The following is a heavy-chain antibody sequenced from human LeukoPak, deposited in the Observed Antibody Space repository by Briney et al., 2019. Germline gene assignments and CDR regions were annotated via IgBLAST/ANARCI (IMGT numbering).Heavy chain of an antibody. J-gene: IGHJ4*02. V-gene: IGHV3-15*07. CDR3: AKDCVVFGVVIGCIDY. Sequence: GGSLRLSCATSGFTFSNAWMNWVRQAPGKGLEWVGRIRSNSDGGTIDYAAPVKGRFTLSRDDSKTTLYLQMNSLQTEDTAVYYCAKDCVVFGVVIGCIDYWGQGTLVTVSS. CDR1: GFTFSNAW. D-gene: IGHD3-3*01. CDR2: IRSNSDGGTI.